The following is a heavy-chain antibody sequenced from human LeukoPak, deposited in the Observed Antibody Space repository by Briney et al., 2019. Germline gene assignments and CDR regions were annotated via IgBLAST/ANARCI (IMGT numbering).Heavy chain of an antibody. V-gene: IGHV1-18*01. D-gene: IGHD3-9*01. Sequence: GASVKVSCKASGYTFTNYGISWVRQAPGQGLEWMGWISAYNGNTNYAQKVQGRVTMTTDTSTSTAYMELRSLRSDDTAVYYCARDSPSPIFADDYYYGMDVWGQGTTVTVSS. CDR2: ISAYNGNT. CDR1: GYTFTNYG. J-gene: IGHJ6*02. CDR3: ARDSPSPIFADDYYYGMDV.